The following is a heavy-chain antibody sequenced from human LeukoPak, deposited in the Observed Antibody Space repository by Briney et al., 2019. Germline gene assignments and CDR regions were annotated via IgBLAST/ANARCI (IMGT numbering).Heavy chain of an antibody. D-gene: IGHD5-12*01. V-gene: IGHV1-8*01. J-gene: IGHJ6*03. CDR1: GYTFTSYD. Sequence: ASVKVSCEASGYTFTSYDINWVRQATGQGLEWMGWMNPNSGNTGYAQKFQGRVTMTRNTSISTAYMELSSLRSEDTAVYYCARMGTIGFYYYMDVWGKGTTVTVSS. CDR2: MNPNSGNT. CDR3: ARMGTIGFYYYMDV.